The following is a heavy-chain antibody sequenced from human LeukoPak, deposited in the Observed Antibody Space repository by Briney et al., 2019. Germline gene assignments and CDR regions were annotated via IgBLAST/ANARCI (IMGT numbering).Heavy chain of an antibody. V-gene: IGHV3-33*06. CDR3: AKETTMIVVVIFDY. D-gene: IGHD3-22*01. J-gene: IGHJ4*02. CDR1: GFTFSSYG. Sequence: GRSLRLSCAASGFTFSSYGMHWVRQAPGKGLEWVAVIWYDGSNKYYADSVKGRFTISRDNSKNTLYLQKNSLRAEDTAVYYCAKETTMIVVVIFDYWGQGTLVTVSS. CDR2: IWYDGSNK.